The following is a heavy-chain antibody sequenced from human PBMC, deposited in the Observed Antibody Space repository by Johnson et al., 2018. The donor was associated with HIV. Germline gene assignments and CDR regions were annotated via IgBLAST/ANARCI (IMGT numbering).Heavy chain of an antibody. D-gene: IGHD3-10*01. Sequence: VQLVESGGGLVQPGGSLRLSCAASGFTFSSYAMHWVRQAPGKGLEYVSAISSNGGSTYYANSVKGRFTISSDNSKNTLYLQMGSLRAEDMAVYYCAKDMVRGFGGDAFDSGGQGTMVTVSS. J-gene: IGHJ3*02. CDR2: ISSNGGST. CDR3: AKDMVRGFGGDAFDS. CDR1: GFTFSSYA. V-gene: IGHV3-64*01.